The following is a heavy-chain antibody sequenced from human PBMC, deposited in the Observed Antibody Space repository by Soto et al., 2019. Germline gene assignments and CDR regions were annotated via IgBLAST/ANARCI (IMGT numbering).Heavy chain of an antibody. V-gene: IGHV3-33*01. CDR1: GFTFSSYG. D-gene: IGHD3-10*01. CDR3: EPMAGDGMDV. Sequence: PXVCLRLSCAASGFTFSSYGMHWVRQAPGKGLEWVAVIWYDGSNKYYADSVKGRFTISRDNSKNTLYLQMNSLRAEDTAVYYCEPMAGDGMDVWGQGTTVTVPS. CDR2: IWYDGSNK. J-gene: IGHJ6*02.